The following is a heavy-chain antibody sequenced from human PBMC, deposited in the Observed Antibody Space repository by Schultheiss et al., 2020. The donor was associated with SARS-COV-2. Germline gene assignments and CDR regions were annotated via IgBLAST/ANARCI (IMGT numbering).Heavy chain of an antibody. CDR3: ARDRPNYYGSGSYLAAYYYYYGMDV. J-gene: IGHJ6*02. CDR2: MNPNSGNT. Sequence: ASVKVSCKASGYTFTSYDINWVRQATGQGLEWMGWMNPNSGNTGYAQKFQGRVTITRNTSISTAYMELSSLRSEDTAVYYCARDRPNYYGSGSYLAAYYYYYGMDVWGQGTTVTVSS. D-gene: IGHD3-10*01. CDR1: GYTFTSYD. V-gene: IGHV1-8*03.